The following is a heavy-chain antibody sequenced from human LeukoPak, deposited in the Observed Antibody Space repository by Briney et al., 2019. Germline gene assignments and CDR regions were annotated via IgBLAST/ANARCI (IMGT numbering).Heavy chain of an antibody. V-gene: IGHV4-39*01. CDR3: ASRRGQLPINY. J-gene: IGHJ4*02. CDR1: GGSISSSSYY. D-gene: IGHD2-2*01. CDR2: IYYSGST. Sequence: SETLSLTCTVSGGSISSSSYYWGWIRQPPGKGLEWIGSIYYSGSTYYNPSLKSRVTISVDTSKNQFSLKLSSVTAADTAVYYCASRRGQLPINYWGQGTLVTVSS.